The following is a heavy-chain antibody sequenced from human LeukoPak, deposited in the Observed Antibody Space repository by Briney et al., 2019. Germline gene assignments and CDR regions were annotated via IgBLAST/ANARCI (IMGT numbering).Heavy chain of an antibody. J-gene: IGHJ4*02. CDR1: GXTFSNYG. V-gene: IGHV3-21*01. CDR3: ARNYYDSSGYLDYYFDY. CDR2: ISSSSSYI. Sequence: GRSLRLSCAASGXTFSNYGMHWVRQAPGKGLEWVSSISSSSSYIYYADSVKGRFTISRDNAKNSLYLQMNSLRAEDTAVYYCARNYYDSSGYLDYYFDYWGQGTLVTVSS. D-gene: IGHD3-22*01.